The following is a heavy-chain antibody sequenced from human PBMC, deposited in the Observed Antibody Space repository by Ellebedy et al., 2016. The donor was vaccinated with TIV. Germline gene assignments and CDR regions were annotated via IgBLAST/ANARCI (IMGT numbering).Heavy chain of an antibody. Sequence: GESLKISCAASGFTFSSYWMSWVRQAPGKGLEWVANIKQDGSEKYYVDSVKGRFTISRDNAKNSLYLQMNSLRAEDTAVYYCARYSSGWHTFDIWGQGTMVTVSS. J-gene: IGHJ3*02. D-gene: IGHD6-19*01. CDR1: GFTFSSYW. V-gene: IGHV3-7*04. CDR3: ARYSSGWHTFDI. CDR2: IKQDGSEK.